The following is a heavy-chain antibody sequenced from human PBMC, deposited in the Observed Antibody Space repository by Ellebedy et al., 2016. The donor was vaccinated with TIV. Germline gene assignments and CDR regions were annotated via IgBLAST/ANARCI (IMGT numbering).Heavy chain of an antibody. CDR3: ARGAVIAAAGTHFDY. D-gene: IGHD6-13*01. Sequence: AASVKVSCKASGYTFTSYYMHWVRQAPGQGLEWMGIINPSGGSTSYAQKFQGRVTMTRDTSISTAYMELSRLRSDDTAVYYCARGAVIAAAGTHFDYWGQGTLVTVSS. V-gene: IGHV1-46*01. CDR2: INPSGGST. CDR1: GYTFTSYY. J-gene: IGHJ4*02.